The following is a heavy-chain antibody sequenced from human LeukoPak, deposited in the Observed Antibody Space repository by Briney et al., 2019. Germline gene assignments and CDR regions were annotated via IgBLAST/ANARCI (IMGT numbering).Heavy chain of an antibody. Sequence: SQTLSLTFAFSGDSVSSNSAAWNWLRQSPSRGLEWLGRTYFRSKWHNDYAVSVKSRIIINADTSKSHFSLQLNSVTPEDTAVYFCARNGIGTTYDAFGIWGQGTMVTVSS. D-gene: IGHD1-1*01. CDR2: TYFRSKWHN. CDR3: ARNGIGTTYDAFGI. V-gene: IGHV6-1*01. CDR1: GDSVSSNSAA. J-gene: IGHJ3*02.